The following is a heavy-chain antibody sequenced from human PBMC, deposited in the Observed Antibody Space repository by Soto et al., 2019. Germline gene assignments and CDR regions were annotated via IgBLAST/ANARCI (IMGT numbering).Heavy chain of an antibody. CDR2: ISGSGGST. CDR3: AKDIGRSVWQRFDY. CDR1: GFTFSSYA. Sequence: PXVSLRLSCAASGFTFSSYAMSWVRQAPGKGLEWVSAISGSGGSTYYADSVKGRFTISRDNSKNTLYLQMNSLRAEDTAVYYCAKDIGRSVWQRFDYWGQGTLVTVSS. D-gene: IGHD6-25*01. V-gene: IGHV3-23*01. J-gene: IGHJ4*02.